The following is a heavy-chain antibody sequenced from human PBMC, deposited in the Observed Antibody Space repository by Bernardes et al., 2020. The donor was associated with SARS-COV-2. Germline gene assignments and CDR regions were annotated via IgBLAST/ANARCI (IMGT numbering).Heavy chain of an antibody. CDR2: IYYSGST. Sequence: SETLSLTCTVSGGSISSGGYYWSWIRQHPGKGLEWIGYIYYSGSTYYNPSLKSRVTISVDTSKNQFSLKLSSVTAADTAVYYCARDRVGDTIFGVVANNYYYGMDVWCQGTTVTVSS. CDR1: GGSISSGGYY. CDR3: ARDRVGDTIFGVVANNYYYGMDV. J-gene: IGHJ6*02. V-gene: IGHV4-31*03. D-gene: IGHD3-3*01.